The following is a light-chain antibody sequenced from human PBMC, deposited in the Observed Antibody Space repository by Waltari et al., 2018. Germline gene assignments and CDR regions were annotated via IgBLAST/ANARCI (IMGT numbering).Light chain of an antibody. Sequence: DIQLTQSPSSLSASVGDRVSITCRASQPITNYLNWYQQHPGKAPRLLIYDASNLQAGVPSRFSGSQSGTEFTFTIASLQPEDVATYYCQRYDNLPVFAFGPGTKLDIQ. CDR3: QRYDNLPVFA. CDR2: DAS. J-gene: IGKJ3*01. V-gene: IGKV1-33*01. CDR1: QPITNY.